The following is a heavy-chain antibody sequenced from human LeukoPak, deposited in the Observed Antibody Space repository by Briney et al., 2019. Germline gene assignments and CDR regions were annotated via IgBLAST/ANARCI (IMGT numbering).Heavy chain of an antibody. D-gene: IGHD6-6*01. CDR2: IYYSGST. CDR1: GGSISSYY. J-gene: IGHJ5*02. V-gene: IGHV4-59*01. Sequence: SETLSLTCTVPGGSISSYYWSWIRQPPGKGLEGIGDIYYSGSTNDNPSLKSRVTISVDTSKTQFSLKLSSVTAADTAVYYCARYSSSSVVGWFDPWGQGTLVTVSS. CDR3: ARYSSSSVVGWFDP.